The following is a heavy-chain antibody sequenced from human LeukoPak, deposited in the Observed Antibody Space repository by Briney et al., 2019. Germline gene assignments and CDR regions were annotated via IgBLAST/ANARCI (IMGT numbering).Heavy chain of an antibody. V-gene: IGHV4-30-2*01. J-gene: IGHJ1*01. Sequence: SETLSLTCAVSGGSISSGGYSWSWLRQPPGKGLEWIGYIYHSGSTYYNPSLKSRVTISVDRSKNQFSLKLSSVTAADTAVYYCARGFGSYYDSSGYYRTAEYFQHWGQGTLVTVSS. CDR1: GGSISSGGYS. D-gene: IGHD3-22*01. CDR3: ARGFGSYYDSSGYYRTAEYFQH. CDR2: IYHSGST.